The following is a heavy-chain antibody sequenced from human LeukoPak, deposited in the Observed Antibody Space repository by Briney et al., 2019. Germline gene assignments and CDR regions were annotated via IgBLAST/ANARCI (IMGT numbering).Heavy chain of an antibody. D-gene: IGHD1-26*01. CDR1: GFTFSSAW. Sequence: GGSLRLSCAASGFTFSSAWMSWVRQAPGKGLEWVDRIKSKTEGGTTDYAAPVKGRFTISRDDSKNTLYLQMNSLKTEDTAVYYCTTGPVGATAPIDYWGQGTLVTVSS. CDR2: IKSKTEGGTT. CDR3: TTGPVGATAPIDY. V-gene: IGHV3-15*01. J-gene: IGHJ4*02.